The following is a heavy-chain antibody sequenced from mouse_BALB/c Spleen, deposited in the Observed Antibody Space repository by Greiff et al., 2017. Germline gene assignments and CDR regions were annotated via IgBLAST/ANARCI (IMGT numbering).Heavy chain of an antibody. CDR2: ISSGGST. CDR1: GFTFSSYA. CDR3: ARGGGNPFAY. D-gene: IGHD1-1*02. V-gene: IGHV5-6-5*01. Sequence: EVMLVESGGGLVTPGGSLKLSCAASGFTFSSYAMSWVRQTPEKRLEWVASISSGGSTYYPDSVKGRFTISGDNARNILYLQMSSLRSEDTAMYYCARGGGNPFAYWGQGTLVTVSA. J-gene: IGHJ3*01.